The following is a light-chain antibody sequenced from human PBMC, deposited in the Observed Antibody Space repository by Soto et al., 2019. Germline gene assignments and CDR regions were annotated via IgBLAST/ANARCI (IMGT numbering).Light chain of an antibody. Sequence: QSLLTQPPSASGTPGQRVTISCSGSSSNIGSNTISWYQQLPGTAPKLLIYSNNQRPSGVPDRFSGSKSGTSASLAISGLQSEDEADYYCAAWDDSLNGAVFGGGTQLTVL. V-gene: IGLV1-44*01. CDR2: SNN. CDR1: SSNIGSNT. J-gene: IGLJ7*01. CDR3: AAWDDSLNGAV.